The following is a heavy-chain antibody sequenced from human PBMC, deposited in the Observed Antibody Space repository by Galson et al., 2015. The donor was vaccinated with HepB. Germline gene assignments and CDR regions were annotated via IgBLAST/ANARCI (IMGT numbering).Heavy chain of an antibody. CDR2: ISYDGSNK. CDR1: GFTSSSYV. D-gene: IGHD3-22*01. J-gene: IGHJ4*02. CDR3: VRRHYYDSSAHYFPDY. Sequence: SLRLAGAASGFTSSSYVMHWVRQAPGKGLEWGAGISYDGSNKYHADSVKGRFAISRDYSKNTLYLQMNSLRTEDTAVYYCVRRHYYDSSAHYFPDYWGQGTRVTVSS. V-gene: IGHV3-30*09.